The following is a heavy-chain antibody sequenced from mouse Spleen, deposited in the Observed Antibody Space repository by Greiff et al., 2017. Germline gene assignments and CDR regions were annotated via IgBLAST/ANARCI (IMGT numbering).Heavy chain of an antibody. CDR2: ISSGGSYT. V-gene: IGHV5-9-4*01. CDR3: AREGSITTAWYFDV. Sequence: EVQLVESGGGLVKPGGSLKLSCAASGFTFSSYAMSWVRQSPEKRLEWVAEISSGGSYTYYPDTVTGRFTISRDNAKNTLYLEMSSLRSEDTAMYYCAREGSITTAWYFDVWGAGTTVTVSS. J-gene: IGHJ1*01. CDR1: GFTFSSYA. D-gene: IGHD1-2*01.